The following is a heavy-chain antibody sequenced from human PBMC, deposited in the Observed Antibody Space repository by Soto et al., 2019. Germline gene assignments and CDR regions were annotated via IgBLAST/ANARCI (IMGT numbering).Heavy chain of an antibody. CDR3: ARLTSDITIFGVVIGEYYYYYGMDV. D-gene: IGHD3-3*01. CDR1: GYTFTSYG. CDR2: ISAYNGNT. Sequence: ASVKVSCKASGYTFTSYGISWVRQAPGQGLEWMGWISAYNGNTNYAQKLQGRVTMTTDTSTSTAHMELRSLRSDDTAVYYCARLTSDITIFGVVIGEYYYYYGMDVWGQGTTVTVSS. V-gene: IGHV1-18*01. J-gene: IGHJ6*02.